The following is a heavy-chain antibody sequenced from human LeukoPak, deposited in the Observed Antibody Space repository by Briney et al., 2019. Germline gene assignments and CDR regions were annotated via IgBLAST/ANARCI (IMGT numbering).Heavy chain of an antibody. CDR3: ARQRGSYGGDYFDY. V-gene: IGHV4-39*01. Sequence: PSETLSLTCTVSGGSISSSSYYWGWIRQPPGKGLEWIGSIYYSGSTYYNPSLKSRVTISEDTSKNQFSLKLSSVTAADTAVYYCARQRGSYGGDYFDYWGQGTLVTVSS. CDR2: IYYSGST. CDR1: GGSISSSSYY. D-gene: IGHD1-26*01. J-gene: IGHJ4*02.